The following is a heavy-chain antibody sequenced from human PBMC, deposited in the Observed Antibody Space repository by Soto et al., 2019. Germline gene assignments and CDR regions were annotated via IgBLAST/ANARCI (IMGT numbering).Heavy chain of an antibody. Sequence: ASVKVSCKASGYTFTSYGISWVRQAPGQGLEWMGWISAYNGNTNYAQKLQGRVTMTTDTSTSTAYMELRSLRSDDAAVYYCARDQPGYSSSWSKDDFDYWGQGTLVTVS. D-gene: IGHD6-13*01. CDR1: GYTFTSYG. CDR3: ARDQPGYSSSWSKDDFDY. V-gene: IGHV1-18*04. J-gene: IGHJ4*02. CDR2: ISAYNGNT.